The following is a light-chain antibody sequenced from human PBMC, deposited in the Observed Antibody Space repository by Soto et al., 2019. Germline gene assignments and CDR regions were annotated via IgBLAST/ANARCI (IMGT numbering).Light chain of an antibody. CDR1: QSISSL. CDR3: QQYNSYSPWT. V-gene: IGKV1-5*03. CDR2: KAS. J-gene: IGKJ1*01. Sequence: DIQMTQSPSTLSASVGDRVTITCRARQSISSLLAWYQQKPGKAPKLLIYKASSLESGVPSRFSGSGSGTEFTLTISSLQPDDLATYYCQQYNSYSPWTFGQGTKVEIK.